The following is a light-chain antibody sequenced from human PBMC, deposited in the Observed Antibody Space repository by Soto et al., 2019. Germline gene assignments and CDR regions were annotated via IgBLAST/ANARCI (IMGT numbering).Light chain of an antibody. V-gene: IGLV2-14*03. CDR2: DVS. Sequence: QSALAQPASVSGSPGRSIAISCTGTSSDVGGYDYVSWYQQHPGKAPKLMIYDVSSRPSGVSNRFSGSKSGNTASLTISGLQAEDEADYYCSSYTSSNTEVFGTGTKVTVL. CDR1: SSDVGGYDY. CDR3: SSYTSSNTEV. J-gene: IGLJ1*01.